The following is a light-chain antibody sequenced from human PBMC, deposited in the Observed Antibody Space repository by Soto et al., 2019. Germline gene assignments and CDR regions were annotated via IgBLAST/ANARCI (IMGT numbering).Light chain of an antibody. Sequence: QSVLTQPPSASGTPGQRVTISCSGSSPNIGSNTVSWYQQLPGTAPKLLIYSNTQRPSGVPDRFSGSKSGTSASLAISGFQSEDEADYYCAAWDDSLDGYVFGTGTKVTVL. V-gene: IGLV1-44*01. CDR1: SPNIGSNT. CDR2: SNT. CDR3: AAWDDSLDGYV. J-gene: IGLJ1*01.